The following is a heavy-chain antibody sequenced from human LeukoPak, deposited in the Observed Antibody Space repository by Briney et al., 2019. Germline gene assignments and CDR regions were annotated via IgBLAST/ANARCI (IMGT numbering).Heavy chain of an antibody. V-gene: IGHV4-34*01. J-gene: IGHJ5*02. Sequence: PSETLSLTCAVYGGSFSGYYWSWIRQPPGKGLEWIREINHSGSTNYNPSLKSRVTISVDTSKNQFSLKLSSVAAADTAVYYCARSRRVSAAMVRFDPWGQGTLVTVSS. CDR2: INHSGST. CDR1: GGSFSGYY. CDR3: ARSRRVSAAMVRFDP. D-gene: IGHD2-2*01.